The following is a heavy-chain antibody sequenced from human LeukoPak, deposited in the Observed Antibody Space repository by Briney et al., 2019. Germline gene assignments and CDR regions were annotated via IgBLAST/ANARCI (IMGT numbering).Heavy chain of an antibody. CDR1: GYSISSGYY. V-gene: IGHV4-61*01. CDR2: IYYSGST. Sequence: SETLSLTCAVSGYSISSGYYWGWLRPPAGKGLEWIGYIYYSGSTNYNPSLKSRVTISVDTSKNQFSLKLSSVTAADTAVYYCARGTKLLGFGESFSYFQQWGQGTLVTVSS. D-gene: IGHD3-10*01. CDR3: ARGTKLLGFGESFSYFQQ. J-gene: IGHJ1*01.